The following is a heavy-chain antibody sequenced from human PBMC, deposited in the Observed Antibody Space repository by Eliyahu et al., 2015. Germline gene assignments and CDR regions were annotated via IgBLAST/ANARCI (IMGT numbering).Heavy chain of an antibody. D-gene: IGHD2-15*01. CDR2: IYPGDSDT. CDR3: ARLPQYCSGGSCYHDAFDI. CDR1: GXSFTXYW. Sequence: EVQLVQSGAEVKKPGESLXIXCKGSGXSFTXYWXXWVRQMPGNGLEWMGIIYPGDSDTRYSPXFQGQVTISADKSISTAYLQWSSLKASDTAMYYCARLPQYCSGGSCYHDAFDIWGQGTMVTVSS. J-gene: IGHJ3*02. V-gene: IGHV5-51*01.